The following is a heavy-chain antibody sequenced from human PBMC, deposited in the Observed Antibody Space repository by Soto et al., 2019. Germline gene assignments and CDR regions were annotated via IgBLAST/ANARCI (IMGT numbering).Heavy chain of an antibody. D-gene: IGHD5-18*01. J-gene: IGHJ4*02. CDR3: ARDFHLLDTAMAPIDY. CDR1: GFTFSSYA. V-gene: IGHV3-30-3*01. CDR2: ISYDGSNK. Sequence: PGGSLRLFCAASGFTFSSYAMHWVRQAPGKGLEWVAVISYDGSNKYYADSVKGRFTISRDNSKNTLYLQMNSLRAEDTAVYYCARDFHLLDTAMAPIDYWGQGTLVTVS.